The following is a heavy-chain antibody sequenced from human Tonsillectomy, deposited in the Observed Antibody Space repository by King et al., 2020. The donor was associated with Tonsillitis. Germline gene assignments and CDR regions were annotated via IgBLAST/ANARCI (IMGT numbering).Heavy chain of an antibody. Sequence: QLVQSGAEVKKPGSSVKVSCKASGGTFSSFAINWVRQAPGQGLEWMGGIIPVYGPAKYAQNFQGRVRITADESTSTAYMEVSSLRSDDTAVYYCASVMNVVKEYYYYNGMDVWGQGTTVTVSS. J-gene: IGHJ6*02. D-gene: IGHD2-15*01. V-gene: IGHV1-69*12. CDR3: ASVMNVVKEYYYYNGMDV. CDR1: GGTFSSFA. CDR2: IIPVYGPA.